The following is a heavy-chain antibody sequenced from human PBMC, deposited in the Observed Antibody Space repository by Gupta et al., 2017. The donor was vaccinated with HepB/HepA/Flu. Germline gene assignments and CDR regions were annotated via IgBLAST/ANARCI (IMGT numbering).Heavy chain of an antibody. CDR1: GFTFNNFA. CDR2: ISASGGGT. D-gene: IGHD2-21*01. CDR3: ARGNVDCGGDCHKGYFDL. V-gene: IGHV3-23*01. J-gene: IGHJ2*01. Sequence: EVQLLESGGGLIQPGGSLRLSCGAYGFTFNNFAMTWVRQAPGKGLERVSAISASGGGTYYADSVKGRFTISRDTSKNTLYLQMNSLRVEDTAVYYCARGNVDCGGDCHKGYFDLWGRGTLVTVSS.